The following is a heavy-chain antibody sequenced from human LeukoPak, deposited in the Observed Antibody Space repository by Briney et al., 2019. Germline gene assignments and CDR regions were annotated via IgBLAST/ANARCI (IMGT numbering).Heavy chain of an antibody. CDR1: GGSFSGYY. J-gene: IGHJ4*02. CDR3: ARGFLMVYAPFRFDY. V-gene: IGHV4-34*01. Sequence: PSETLSLTCAVYGGSFSGYYWSWIRQPPRKGLEWIGEINHSGSTNYNPSLKSRVTISVDTSKNQFSLKLSSVTAADTAVYYCARGFLMVYAPFRFDYWGQGTLVTVSS. CDR2: INHSGST. D-gene: IGHD2-8*01.